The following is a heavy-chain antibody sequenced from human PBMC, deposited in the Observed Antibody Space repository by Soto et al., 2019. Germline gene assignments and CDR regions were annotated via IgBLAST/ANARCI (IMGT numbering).Heavy chain of an antibody. CDR2: ISGSGDKT. J-gene: IGHJ4*02. CDR3: AKEWTPRRAFGS. Sequence: GGSLRLSCKASGFTFRSYAMSWVRHTPGKGLEWVSSISGSGDKTYYADSVKGRFTFSRDNSKNTLYLQMNSLRVEDTAVYYCAKEWTPRRAFGSWGQGTLVTVSS. D-gene: IGHD5-12*01. V-gene: IGHV3-23*01. CDR1: GFTFRSYA.